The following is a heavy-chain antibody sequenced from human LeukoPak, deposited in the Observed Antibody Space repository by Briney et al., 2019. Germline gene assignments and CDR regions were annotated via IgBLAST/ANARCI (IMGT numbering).Heavy chain of an antibody. CDR3: VRDKFGTLIYGSSCFDS. Sequence: GGSLRLSCAASGFTFSSYWMHWVRQAPGKGLVWVSRINSDGSSAIYADSVKGRFTFSRDNAKNTLYLQMNSLRAEDTAVYYCVRDKFGTLIYGSSCFDSWGQATLVTVSS. V-gene: IGHV3-74*01. D-gene: IGHD4-17*01. CDR2: INSDGSSA. CDR1: GFTFSSYW. J-gene: IGHJ4*02.